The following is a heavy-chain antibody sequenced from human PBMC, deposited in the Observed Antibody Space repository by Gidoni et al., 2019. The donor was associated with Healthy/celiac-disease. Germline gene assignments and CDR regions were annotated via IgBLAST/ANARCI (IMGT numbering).Heavy chain of an antibody. Sequence: QVQLVQSGAEVKKPGSSVKVSCKASGGTFSSYTISWVRQAPGQGLEWMGRIIPILGIANYAQKFQGRVTITADKSTSTAYMELSSLRSEDTAVYYCARGPRLPQYGSGSFDYWGQGTLVTVSS. D-gene: IGHD3-10*01. J-gene: IGHJ4*02. V-gene: IGHV1-69*02. CDR3: ARGPRLPQYGSGSFDY. CDR2: IIPILGIA. CDR1: GGTFSSYT.